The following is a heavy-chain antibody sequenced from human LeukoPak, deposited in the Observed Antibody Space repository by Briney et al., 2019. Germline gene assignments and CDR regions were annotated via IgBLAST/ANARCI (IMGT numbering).Heavy chain of an antibody. D-gene: IGHD5-18*01. CDR1: GFTFSSYS. Sequence: GGSRRPSCAASGFTFSSYSMNWVRQPPGKGLEWVSYSSSSGNTIYYADSVRGLSTISRDPAKTSLNLQIKSRRDEDTALYYCVTDTSMGGLFDYGGQGTLVSVSS. CDR2: SSSSGNTI. J-gene: IGHJ4*02. CDR3: VTDTSMGGLFDY. V-gene: IGHV3-48*02.